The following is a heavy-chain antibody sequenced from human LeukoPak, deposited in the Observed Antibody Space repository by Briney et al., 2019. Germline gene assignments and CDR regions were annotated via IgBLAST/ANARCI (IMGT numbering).Heavy chain of an antibody. CDR1: GGSISSSSYY. CDR3: ARQGGLWFGELSLDY. D-gene: IGHD3-10*01. J-gene: IGHJ4*02. V-gene: IGHV4-39*01. Sequence: SETLSLTCTVSGGSISSSSYYWGWIRQPPGKGLEWIGSIYYSGSTYYNPSLKSRVTISVDTSKNQFSLKLGSVTAADTAVYYCARQGGLWFGELSLDYWGQGTLVTVSS. CDR2: IYYSGST.